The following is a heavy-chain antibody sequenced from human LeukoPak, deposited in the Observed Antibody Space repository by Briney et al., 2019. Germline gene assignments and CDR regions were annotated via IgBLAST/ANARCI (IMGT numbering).Heavy chain of an antibody. J-gene: IGHJ6*02. V-gene: IGHV3-66*01. CDR2: IYSGGST. Sequence: GGALRLSCAASGFTVSSNYMNWVRQAPGKGLEWVSIIYSGGSTFYADSVKGRFTISRDNSKNTLYLQMNSLRAEDTAVYYCAKDDYYYYGMDVWGQGTTVTVSS. CDR1: GFTVSSNY. CDR3: AKDDYYYYGMDV.